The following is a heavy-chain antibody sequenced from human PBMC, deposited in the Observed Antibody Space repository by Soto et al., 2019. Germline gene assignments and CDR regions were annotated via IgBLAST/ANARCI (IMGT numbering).Heavy chain of an antibody. D-gene: IGHD2-2*01. Sequence: GESLKISCKGSGYSFTSYWIGWVRQMPGKGLEWMGIIYPGDSDTRYSPSFQGQVTISADKSISTAYLQWSSLKASDTAMYYCARRYCSSTSCTRGGWFDPWGRGTLVTVSS. CDR1: GYSFTSYW. V-gene: IGHV5-51*01. CDR3: ARRYCSSTSCTRGGWFDP. CDR2: IYPGDSDT. J-gene: IGHJ5*02.